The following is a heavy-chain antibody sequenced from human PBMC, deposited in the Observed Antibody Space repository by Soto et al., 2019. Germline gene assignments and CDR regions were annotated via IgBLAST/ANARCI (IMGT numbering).Heavy chain of an antibody. V-gene: IGHV4-31*03. CDR1: GGSISSGGYY. CDR2: IYYSGST. D-gene: IGHD6-19*01. J-gene: IGHJ4*02. Sequence: SETLSLTCTVSGGSISSGGYYWSWIRQHPGKGLEWIGYIYYSGSTYYNPSLKSRVTISVDTSKNQFSLKLSSVTAADTAVYYCARGLAVAGEHPFDYWGQGTLVTVS. CDR3: ARGLAVAGEHPFDY.